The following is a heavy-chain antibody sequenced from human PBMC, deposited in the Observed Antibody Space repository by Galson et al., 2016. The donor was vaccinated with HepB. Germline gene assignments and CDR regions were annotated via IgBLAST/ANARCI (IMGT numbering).Heavy chain of an antibody. Sequence: SLRLSCAASGLTFSSYGMRWVRQTPGKGLEWVAVISNHGSVTYYADSVKGRFTISRDNSRNTLDLQMDTLGVEDTAVYYCTKEGDVSNQESKYHFDYWCQVTLVAVSS. D-gene: IGHD2-2*01. J-gene: IGHJ4*02. CDR2: ISNHGSVT. V-gene: IGHV3-30*18. CDR1: GLTFSSYG. CDR3: TKEGDVSNQESKYHFDY.